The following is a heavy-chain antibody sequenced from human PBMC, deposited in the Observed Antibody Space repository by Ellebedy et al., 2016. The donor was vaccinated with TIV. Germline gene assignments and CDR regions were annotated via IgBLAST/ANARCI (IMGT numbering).Heavy chain of an antibody. Sequence: AASVKVSCKASGYTFTSYGISWVRQAPGQGLEWMGWISAYTGNTNYAQKLQGRVTMTTDTSTSTAYMELRRLRADDTAVYYCARDYTSSWRYYYYGMDVWGQGTTVTVSS. J-gene: IGHJ6*02. D-gene: IGHD6-13*01. V-gene: IGHV1-18*01. CDR2: ISAYTGNT. CDR1: GYTFTSYG. CDR3: ARDYTSSWRYYYYGMDV.